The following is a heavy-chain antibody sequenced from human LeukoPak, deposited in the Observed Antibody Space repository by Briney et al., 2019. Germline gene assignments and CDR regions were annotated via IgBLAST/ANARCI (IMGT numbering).Heavy chain of an antibody. V-gene: IGHV4-31*03. D-gene: IGHD1-1*01. CDR3: ARGLGRGYYYYGMDV. Sequence: SETLSLTCTVSGGSISSGGYYWSWIRQHPGKGLEWIGYIYYSGSTYYNPSLKSRVTISVDTSKNQFSLKLSSVTAADTAVYYCARGLGRGYYYYGMDVWGQGTTVTVSS. CDR1: GGSISSGGYY. CDR2: IYYSGST. J-gene: IGHJ6*02.